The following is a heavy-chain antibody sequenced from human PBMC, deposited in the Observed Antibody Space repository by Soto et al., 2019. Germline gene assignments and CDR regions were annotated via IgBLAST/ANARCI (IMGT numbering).Heavy chain of an antibody. Sequence: QVQLVESGGGVVQPGRSLRLSCAASGFTFSSYGRHWVHQAPGKGLEWVAVIWYDGSNKYYADSVKGRFTISRDNSKNTLYLQMNSLRAEDTAVYYCAREDGRIVLAGMDVWGQGTTVTVSS. V-gene: IGHV3-33*01. CDR2: IWYDGSNK. J-gene: IGHJ6*02. CDR3: AREDGRIVLAGMDV. CDR1: GFTFSSYG. D-gene: IGHD1-26*01.